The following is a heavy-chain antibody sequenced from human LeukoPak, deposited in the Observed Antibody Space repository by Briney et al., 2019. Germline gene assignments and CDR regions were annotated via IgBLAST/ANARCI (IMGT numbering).Heavy chain of an antibody. CDR3: ARDRSYYDILTGYYTGLDY. Sequence: GGSLRLSCAASGFTFSSYSMNWVRQAPGQGLEWVSSISSSSSYIYYADSVKGRFTISRDNAKNSLYLQMNSLRAEDTAVYYCARDRSYYDILTGYYTGLDYWGQGTLVTVSS. J-gene: IGHJ4*02. V-gene: IGHV3-21*01. D-gene: IGHD3-9*01. CDR1: GFTFSSYS. CDR2: ISSSSSYI.